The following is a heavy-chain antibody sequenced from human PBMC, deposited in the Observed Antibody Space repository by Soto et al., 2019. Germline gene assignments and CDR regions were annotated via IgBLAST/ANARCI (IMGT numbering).Heavy chain of an antibody. J-gene: IGHJ4*02. CDR2: ISDDGSTT. Sequence: WSLRLSCEVSGFTFSAYWMHWVRQVPGKGLIWVSRISDDGSTTTYADSVKGRFTISRDNAKNTLYLQMNSLRADDTGLYYCTRGPRVSSTGTGAHWGQGTLVTVSS. D-gene: IGHD1-1*01. CDR3: TRGPRVSSTGTGAH. CDR1: GFTFSAYW. V-gene: IGHV3-74*01.